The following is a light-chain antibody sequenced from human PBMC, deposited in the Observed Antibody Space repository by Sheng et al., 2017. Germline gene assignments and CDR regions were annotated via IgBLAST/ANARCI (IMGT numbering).Light chain of an antibody. J-gene: IGKJ3*01. V-gene: IGKV3-20*01. CDR1: QSVGNNY. Sequence: EIVLTQSPGTLSLSPGERAILSCRASQSVGNNYLAWYQQKPGQAPRLLIYGTYNRATGIPDRFSGSGSGADFTLTITRLEPEDFAVYYCQQYGRSLFTFGPGTRVDVK. CDR2: GTY. CDR3: QQYGRSLFT.